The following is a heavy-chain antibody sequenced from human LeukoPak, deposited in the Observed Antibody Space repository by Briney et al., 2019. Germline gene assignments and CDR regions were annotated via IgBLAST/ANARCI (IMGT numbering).Heavy chain of an antibody. Sequence: SETLSLTCTVSGGSISSSSYYWGWIRQPPGKGLEWIGSIYYSGSTYYNPSLKSRVTISVDTSKNQFSLKLSSVTAADTAVYYCASIAAAGMRTTDYWGQGTLVTVSS. D-gene: IGHD6-13*01. J-gene: IGHJ4*02. V-gene: IGHV4-39*07. CDR1: GGSISSSSYY. CDR3: ASIAAAGMRTTDY. CDR2: IYYSGST.